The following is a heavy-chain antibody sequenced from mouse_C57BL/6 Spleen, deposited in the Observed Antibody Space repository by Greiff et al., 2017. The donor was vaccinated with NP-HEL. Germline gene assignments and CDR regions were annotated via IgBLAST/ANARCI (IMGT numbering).Heavy chain of an antibody. CDR1: GFSLTSYG. CDR3: ARHGYSNYVGLYAMDY. V-gene: IGHV2-6-1*01. D-gene: IGHD2-5*01. J-gene: IGHJ4*01. CDR2: IWSDGST. Sequence: VQVVESGPGLVAPSQSLSITCTVSGFSLTSYGVHWVRQPPGKGLEWLVVIWSDGSTTYNSALKSRLSISKNNSKSQVFLKMNSLQTDDTAMYYCARHGYSNYVGLYAMDYWGQGTSVTVSS.